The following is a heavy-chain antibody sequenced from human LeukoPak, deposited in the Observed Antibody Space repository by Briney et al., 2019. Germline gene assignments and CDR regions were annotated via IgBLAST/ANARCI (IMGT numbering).Heavy chain of an antibody. CDR1: GFTFSSYA. CDR2: ISGSDGST. V-gene: IGHV3-23*01. J-gene: IGHJ4*02. CDR3: AKSKVVAATMGRFDY. D-gene: IGHD2-15*01. Sequence: PGWSLRLSCAASGFTFSSYAMNWVRQAPGKGLVRVSTISGSDGSTYYADSVKGRFTISRDNSKNTLYLQMNSLRAEDTAVYYCAKSKVVAATMGRFDYWGQGTLVTVSS.